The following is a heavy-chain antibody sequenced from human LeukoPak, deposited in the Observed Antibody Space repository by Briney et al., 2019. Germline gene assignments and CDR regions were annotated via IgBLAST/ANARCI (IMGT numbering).Heavy chain of an antibody. V-gene: IGHV4-38-2*02. CDR3: ARGIDSNGYQLKGFGP. CDR2: IYPTGST. D-gene: IGHD3-22*01. Sequence: KPSETLSLTCTVSGYSISSGYYWGWIRQPPGKGLEWIGNIYPTGSTYYNPSLKSRVTISIDTSKNQFSLNLNSVTAADTGLYYCARGIDSNGYQLKGFGPWGQGTLVTVSS. CDR1: GYSISSGYY. J-gene: IGHJ5*02.